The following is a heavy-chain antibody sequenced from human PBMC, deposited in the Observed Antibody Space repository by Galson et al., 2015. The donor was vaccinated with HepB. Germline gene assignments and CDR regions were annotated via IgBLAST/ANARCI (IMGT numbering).Heavy chain of an antibody. D-gene: IGHD3-3*01. CDR1: GFTFSSYA. CDR2: ISYDGSNK. CDR3: ASSGLTYDSWSGYYLNS. V-gene: IGHV3-30-3*01. Sequence: LRLSCAASGFTFSSYAMHWVRQAPGKGLEWVAVISYDGSNKYYADSVKGRFTISRDNSKNTLYLQMNSLRAEDTAVYYCASSGLTYDSWSGYYLNSWGQGTLVTVSS. J-gene: IGHJ4*02.